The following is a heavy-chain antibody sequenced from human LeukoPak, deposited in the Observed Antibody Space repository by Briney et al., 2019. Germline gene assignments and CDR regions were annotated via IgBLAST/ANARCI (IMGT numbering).Heavy chain of an antibody. D-gene: IGHD1-1*01. CDR2: ISSSSSYI. V-gene: IGHV3-21*04. Sequence: GGSLRLSCAASGFTFSNYGMHWVRQAPGKGLEWVSSISSSSSYIYYADSVKGRFTISRDNSKNTLYLQMNSLRAEDTAVYYCAKGIRSSTYFDYWGQGTLVTVSS. CDR3: AKGIRSSTYFDY. CDR1: GFTFSNYG. J-gene: IGHJ4*02.